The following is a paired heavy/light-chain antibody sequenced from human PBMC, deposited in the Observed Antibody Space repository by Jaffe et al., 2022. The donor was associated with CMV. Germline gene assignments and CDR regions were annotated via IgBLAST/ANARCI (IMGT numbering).Heavy chain of an antibody. CDR1: GDSLSRYY. CDR2: VYYNGNT. J-gene: IGHJ3*01. V-gene: IGHV4-59*08. Sequence: QVQLQESGPGLVKPSETLSLTCAVSGDSLSRYYWTWIRQPPGKGLEWIAYVYYNGNTHYNPSLKGRVTISIDTSTNQFSLKLTSVTAADTAVYFCARHLYGTANAADAFDFWGQGTMVTVSS. D-gene: IGHD1-1*01. CDR3: ARHLYGTANAADAFDF.
Light chain of an antibody. CDR1: QNVNSDY. Sequence: EIVLTQSPGTLSLSPGERATLSCRASQNVNSDYLAWYRQTPGQAPRLLIYGASSRATGIPDRFSGSGSGTDFTLTISRLEPEDFAVYYCQQYGDSPPRYTFGQGTKLEI. CDR2: GAS. J-gene: IGKJ2*01. CDR3: QQYGDSPPRYT. V-gene: IGKV3-20*01.